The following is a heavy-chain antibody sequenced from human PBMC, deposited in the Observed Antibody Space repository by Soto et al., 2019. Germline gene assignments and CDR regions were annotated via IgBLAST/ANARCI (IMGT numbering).Heavy chain of an antibody. CDR1: GDSISSYS. CDR3: SGGGNLERWIQPLVP. D-gene: IGHD1-1*01. J-gene: IGHJ5*02. CDR2: IHYNGNT. V-gene: IGHV4-59*01. Sequence: SETLSLTCTVSGDSISSYSWSWIRQPPGKGLEWIGNIHYNGNTKYSPSLKSRVPMSVDTSKNHFALKLISVTTADTAVYFCSGGGNLERWIQPLVPWGQGPLVTFS.